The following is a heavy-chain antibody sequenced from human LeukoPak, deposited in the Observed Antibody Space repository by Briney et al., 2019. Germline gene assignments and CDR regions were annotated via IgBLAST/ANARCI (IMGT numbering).Heavy chain of an antibody. J-gene: IGHJ4*02. CDR1: GYSLSNHE. V-gene: IGHV3-23*01. Sequence: PGGSLRLSCEASGYSLSNHEMNWVRQAPGKGLEWVSAISGSGGSTYYADSVKGRFTISRDNSKNTLYLQMNSLRAEDTAVYHCAKDQSFYGDFPGGYDYWGQGTLVTVSS. CDR3: AKDQSFYGDFPGGYDY. CDR2: ISGSGGST. D-gene: IGHD4-17*01.